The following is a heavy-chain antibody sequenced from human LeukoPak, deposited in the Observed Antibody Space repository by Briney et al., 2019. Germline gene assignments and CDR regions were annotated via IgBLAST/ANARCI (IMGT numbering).Heavy chain of an antibody. D-gene: IGHD2-15*01. V-gene: IGHV3-64*01. Sequence: GGSLRLSCAASGFTFSTYAMHWVRQTPGKGLEYVSAISTNGGGTYYANSVKGRFTISRDNSKNTLYLRMGSLRAEDMAVYYCARYCSGVSCYSGYDYWGQGTLVTVSS. J-gene: IGHJ4*02. CDR2: ISTNGGGT. CDR1: GFTFSTYA. CDR3: ARYCSGVSCYSGYDY.